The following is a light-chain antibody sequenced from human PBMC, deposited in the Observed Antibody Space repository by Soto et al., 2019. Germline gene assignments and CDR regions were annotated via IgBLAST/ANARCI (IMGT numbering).Light chain of an antibody. CDR3: QQYGSSGT. CDR1: QSVSSNY. V-gene: IGKV3-20*01. J-gene: IGKJ1*01. Sequence: EIVLTQSPGTLSLSPGERATLSCRASQSVSSNYLAWYQHKPGQAPRLLIYDAFTRATGIPDRFSGSGSETDCTLTISRLEPEDFAVYYCQQYGSSGTLGQGTKVDIK. CDR2: DAF.